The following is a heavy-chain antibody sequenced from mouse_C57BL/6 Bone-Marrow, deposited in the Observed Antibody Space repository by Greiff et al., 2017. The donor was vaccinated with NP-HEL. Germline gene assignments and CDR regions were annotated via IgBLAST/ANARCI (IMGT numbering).Heavy chain of an antibody. CDR1: GFTFSSYG. J-gene: IGHJ3*01. CDR2: ISSGGSYT. V-gene: IGHV5-6*01. Sequence: EVQVVESGGDLVKPGGSLKLSCAASGFTFSSYGMSWVRQTPDKRLEWVATISSGGSYTYYPDSVKGRFTISRDDAKNTLYLQMSSLKSEDTAMYYCASYDYDWFAYWGKGTLVTVSA. D-gene: IGHD2-4*01. CDR3: ASYDYDWFAY.